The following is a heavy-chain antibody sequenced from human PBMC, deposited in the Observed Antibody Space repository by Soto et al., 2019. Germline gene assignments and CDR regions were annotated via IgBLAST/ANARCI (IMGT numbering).Heavy chain of an antibody. CDR3: ARDFDYGGDYNWFDP. J-gene: IGHJ5*02. D-gene: IGHD4-17*01. V-gene: IGHV1-69*13. CDR1: GGTFSSYA. Sequence: SVKVSCKASGGTFSSYAISWVRQAPGRGLEWMGGIIPIFGTANYAQKFQGRVTITADESTSTAYMELSSLRSEDTAVYYCARDFDYGGDYNWFDPWGQGTLVTVSS. CDR2: IIPIFGTA.